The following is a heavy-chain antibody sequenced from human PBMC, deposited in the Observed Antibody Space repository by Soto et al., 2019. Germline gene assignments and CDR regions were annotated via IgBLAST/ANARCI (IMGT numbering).Heavy chain of an antibody. D-gene: IGHD3-3*01. V-gene: IGHV4-34*01. J-gene: IGHJ3*02. CDR3: ARGPMYYDFWSGYPDAFDI. Sequence: TLSLTCAVYGGSFSGYYWSWIRQPPGKGLEWIGEINHSGSTNYNPSLKSRVTISVDTSKNQFSLKLSSVTAADTAVYYCARGPMYYDFWSGYPDAFDIWGQGTMVTVSS. CDR2: INHSGST. CDR1: GGSFSGYY.